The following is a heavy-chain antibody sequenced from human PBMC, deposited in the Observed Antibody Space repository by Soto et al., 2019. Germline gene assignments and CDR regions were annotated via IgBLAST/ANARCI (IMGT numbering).Heavy chain of an antibody. Sequence: GVSPRLSFAASGFSFSSYAMSWVRQAPGKGLEWVSAISGSGGSTYYADSVKGRFTISRDNSKNTLYLQMNSLSAEDTAVYYCARARARVITETRYGMDVWGQGTTVSVSS. D-gene: IGHD1-7*01. CDR2: ISGSGGST. V-gene: IGHV3-23*01. CDR1: GFSFSSYA. CDR3: ARARARVITETRYGMDV. J-gene: IGHJ6*02.